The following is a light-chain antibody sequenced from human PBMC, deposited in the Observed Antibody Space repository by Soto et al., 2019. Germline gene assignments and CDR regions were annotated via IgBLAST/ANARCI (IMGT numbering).Light chain of an antibody. CDR2: GAS. CDR3: QQYNNWPPWT. CDR1: QSVSSN. J-gene: IGKJ1*01. Sequence: EIVMTQSPAXLSVSPGERATLSCRASQSVSSNLAWYQQKPGQAPRLLIYGASTRATGIPARFSGSGSGTEFTLTISSLQSEXFAVYYCQQYNNWPPWTFGQXTKVEIK. V-gene: IGKV3D-15*01.